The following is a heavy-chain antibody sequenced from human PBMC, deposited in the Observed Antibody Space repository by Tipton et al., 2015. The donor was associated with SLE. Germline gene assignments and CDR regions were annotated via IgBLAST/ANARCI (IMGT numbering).Heavy chain of an antibody. CDR1: GGSFSGYY. V-gene: IGHV4-34*01. CDR2: INHSGGT. D-gene: IGHD2-8*01. Sequence: GLVKPSETLSLTCAVYGGSFSGYYWSWIRQPPGKGLEWIGEINHSGGTNYNPSLKSRVTISVDTSKNQFSLKLSSVTAADTAVYYCARHLCTNGVCPFDYWGQGIQVTVSS. CDR3: ARHLCTNGVCPFDY. J-gene: IGHJ4*02.